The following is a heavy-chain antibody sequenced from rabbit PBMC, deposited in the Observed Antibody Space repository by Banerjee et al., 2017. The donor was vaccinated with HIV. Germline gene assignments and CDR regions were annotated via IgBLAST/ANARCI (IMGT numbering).Heavy chain of an antibody. V-gene: IGHV1S40*01. D-gene: IGHD7-1*01. CDR1: GFSFSNIYY. J-gene: IGHJ4*01. CDR2: IYAGSSDTT. CDR3: ARIGGYPGYSYVLFNL. Sequence: QSLEESGGDLVKPGASLTLTCTASGFSFSNIYYMCWVRQAPGKGLEWIACIYAGSSDTTYYASWAKGRFTISKTSSTTVTLQMTSLTAADTATYFCARIGGYPGYSYVLFNLWGQGTLVTVS.